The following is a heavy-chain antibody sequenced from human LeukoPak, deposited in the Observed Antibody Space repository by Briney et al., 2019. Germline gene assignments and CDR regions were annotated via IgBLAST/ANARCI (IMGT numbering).Heavy chain of an antibody. D-gene: IGHD6-6*01. Sequence: ASVKVSCKASGYTLTSYDIKCVRHATGQWLEWTGWINPNSGGTNYAQKFQGRVTMTRDTSISTAYMELSRLRSDDTAVYYCACSSSGGEWFDPWGQGTLVTVSS. CDR3: ACSSSGGEWFDP. J-gene: IGHJ5*02. CDR1: GYTLTSYD. CDR2: INPNSGGT. V-gene: IGHV1-2*02.